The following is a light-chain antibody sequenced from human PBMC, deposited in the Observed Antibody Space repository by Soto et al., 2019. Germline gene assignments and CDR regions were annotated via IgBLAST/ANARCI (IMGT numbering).Light chain of an antibody. J-gene: IGKJ5*01. CDR2: AAS. CDR1: QSIYIY. CDR3: QQSYSSIT. V-gene: IGKV1-39*01. Sequence: DIQMTQSPSSLSASIGDRVTIAFGASQSIYIYLNWYQQKPGKAPKLLIYAASSLQRGVPSTFSGGGSGTDFTLTISSLQPEDFATYYCQQSYSSITFGQGTRLGI.